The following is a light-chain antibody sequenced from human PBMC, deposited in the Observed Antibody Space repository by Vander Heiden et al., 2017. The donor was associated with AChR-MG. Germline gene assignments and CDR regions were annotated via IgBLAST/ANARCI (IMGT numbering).Light chain of an antibody. CDR2: DAS. V-gene: IGKV1-39*01. Sequence: DIQMTQSPSSLSASVGDRVTITCQASQSISSYLNWYQQKPGKAPKLLIYDASNLQRGVPSRFSGSGSGTDFTLTISRLQPEDIATYYCQQYDNTPQTFGQGTKLEIK. CDR3: QQYDNTPQT. J-gene: IGKJ2*01. CDR1: QSISSY.